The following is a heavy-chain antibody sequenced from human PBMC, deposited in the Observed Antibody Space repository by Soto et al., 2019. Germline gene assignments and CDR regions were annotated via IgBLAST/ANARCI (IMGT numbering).Heavy chain of an antibody. Sequence: GGSLRLSCAASGFDFSTYTMNWVRQAPGKGLEWVSSISSSSKFIYYGDSVKGRFTISRDDAKKSLSLQMTSLRAEDTAVYYCARDLFAHDSSACDYWGQGTLVTVSS. CDR2: ISSSSKFI. CDR1: GFDFSTYT. D-gene: IGHD6-19*01. V-gene: IGHV3-21*01. CDR3: ARDLFAHDSSACDY. J-gene: IGHJ4*02.